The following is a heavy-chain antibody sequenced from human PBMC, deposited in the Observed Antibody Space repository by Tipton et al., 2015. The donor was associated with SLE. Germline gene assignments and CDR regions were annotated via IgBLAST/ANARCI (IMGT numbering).Heavy chain of an antibody. V-gene: IGHV4-61*01. CDR2: INHSGST. Sequence: TLSLTCTVSGGSVSSGSYYWSWIRQSPGKGLEWIGEINHSGSTNYNPSLKGRITMSVDTSKSQFSLKLSSVTAADTAVYYCARGGEWLRADFDSWGQGTLVTVSS. J-gene: IGHJ4*02. D-gene: IGHD5-12*01. CDR1: GGSVSSGSYY. CDR3: ARGGEWLRADFDS.